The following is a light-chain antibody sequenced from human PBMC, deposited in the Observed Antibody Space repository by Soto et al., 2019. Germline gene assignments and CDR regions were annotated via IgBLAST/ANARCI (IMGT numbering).Light chain of an antibody. CDR2: DAS. Sequence: DIQVTQSPPTLSASVGDIVTITCRASQTISTWMAWYQQKPGKXPKLLVYDASTWQSGVASRFSGSESVTEFTLLISVLKPDDSANYYCQQYTNIKKSYMFGRGTNVEIK. CDR3: QQYTNIKKSYM. CDR1: QTISTW. J-gene: IGKJ2*01. V-gene: IGKV1-5*01.